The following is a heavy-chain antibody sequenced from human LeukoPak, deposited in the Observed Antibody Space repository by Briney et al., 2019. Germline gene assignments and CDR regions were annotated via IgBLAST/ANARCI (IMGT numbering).Heavy chain of an antibody. Sequence: GGSLRLSCAASGFTFSNYAMNWVRQAPGKGLEWVSSIRGFDSITFYADSVKGRFTISRDISRNTLYLQMNSLRAEDTAVYHCAKTRGGNFFDYWGQGTLVTVSS. V-gene: IGHV3-23*01. CDR1: GFTFSNYA. CDR3: AKTRGGNFFDY. D-gene: IGHD3-10*01. J-gene: IGHJ4*02. CDR2: IRGFDSIT.